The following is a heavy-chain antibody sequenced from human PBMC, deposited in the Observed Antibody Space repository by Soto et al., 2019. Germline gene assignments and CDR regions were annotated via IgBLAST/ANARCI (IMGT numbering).Heavy chain of an antibody. V-gene: IGHV4-31*03. CDR2: IFYSGRT. J-gene: IGHJ6*02. D-gene: IGHD3-10*01. CDR3: ARGLRANRGRDYYGMDV. Sequence: QVQLQESGPGLVKPSQTLSLTCTVSDDSISSGSYSWSWIRQHPGEGLEWIGYIFYSGRTYYNPSLKSRHTVSVDTSAKQFSLSLSSVTAADTAVYYCARGLRANRGRDYYGMDVWGQGTTVTVSS. CDR1: DDSISSGSYS.